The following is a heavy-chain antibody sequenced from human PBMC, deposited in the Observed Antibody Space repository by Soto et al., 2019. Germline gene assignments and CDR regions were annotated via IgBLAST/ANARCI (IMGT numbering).Heavy chain of an antibody. CDR2: FDPEDGET. CDR1: GYTLTELS. Sequence: ASVKVSCKVSGYTLTELSMHWVRQAPGKGLEWMGGFDPEDGETIYAQKFQGRVTMTEDTSTDTAYMELSSLRSEDTAVYYCATVPLTAAAGTYFHHWGQGTLVTVSS. CDR3: ATVPLTAAAGTYFHH. J-gene: IGHJ1*01. V-gene: IGHV1-24*01. D-gene: IGHD6-13*01.